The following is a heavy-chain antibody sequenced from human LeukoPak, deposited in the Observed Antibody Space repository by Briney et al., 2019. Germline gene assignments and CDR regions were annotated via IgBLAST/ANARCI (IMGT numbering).Heavy chain of an antibody. CDR1: GFTFSSYG. CDR2: IRYDGSNK. V-gene: IGHV3-30*02. D-gene: IGHD3-10*01. Sequence: GGSLRLSCAASGFTFSSYGMHWVRQAPGKGLEWVAFIRYDGSNKYYADSVKGRFTISRDNSKNTLYLQMNSLRAEDTAVYYCAVIYGSGSCSYYYMDVWGKGTTVTVSS. CDR3: AVIYGSGSCSYYYMDV. J-gene: IGHJ6*03.